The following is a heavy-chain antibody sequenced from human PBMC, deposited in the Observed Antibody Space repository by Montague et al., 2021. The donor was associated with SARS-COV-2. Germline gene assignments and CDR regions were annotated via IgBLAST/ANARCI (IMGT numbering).Heavy chain of an antibody. J-gene: IGHJ6*02. V-gene: IGHV4-59*01. Sequence: SETLSLTCTVSGGSISSYYWSWIRQPPGKGLEWIGYIYYSGNTNYNPSLKSRVTISVDTSKNQFPLKLSSVTAADTAVYYCSRVPFVGRSFMNYYYGMDVWGQGTTVTVSS. CDR2: IYYSGNT. D-gene: IGHD3-16*01. CDR3: SRVPFVGRSFMNYYYGMDV. CDR1: GGSISSYY.